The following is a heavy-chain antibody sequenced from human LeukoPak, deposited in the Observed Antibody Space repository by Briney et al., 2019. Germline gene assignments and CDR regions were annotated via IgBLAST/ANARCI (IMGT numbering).Heavy chain of an antibody. D-gene: IGHD3-16*02. CDR1: GFIFSRFG. V-gene: IGHV3-30*18. J-gene: IGHJ4*02. CDR3: AKGSGVIDGYFDY. CDR2: ISYDGSNK. Sequence: PGGSLRLSCAASGFIFSRFGMNWVRQAPGKGLEWVAVISYDGSNKYYADSVKGRFTISRDNSKNTLYLQMNSLRAEDTAVYYCAKGSGVIDGYFDYWGQGTLVTVSS.